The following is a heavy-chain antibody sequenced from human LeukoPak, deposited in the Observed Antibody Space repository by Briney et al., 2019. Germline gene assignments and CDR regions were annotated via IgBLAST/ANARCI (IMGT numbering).Heavy chain of an antibody. CDR3: ARDLGYSRSNNWFDP. CDR2: IYYSGST. D-gene: IGHD6-13*01. CDR1: GGSISSYY. V-gene: IGHV4-59*01. Sequence: SETLSLTCTVSGGSISSYYWSWIRQPPGKGLEWIGYIYYSGSTNYNPSLKSRVTISVDTSKNQFSLKLSSVTAADTAVYYRARDLGYSRSNNWFDPWGQGTLVTVSS. J-gene: IGHJ5*02.